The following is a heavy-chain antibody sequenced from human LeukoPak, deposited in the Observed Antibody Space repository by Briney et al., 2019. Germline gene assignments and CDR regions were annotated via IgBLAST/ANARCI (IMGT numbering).Heavy chain of an antibody. CDR2: ISSSSSYI. Sequence: GGSLRLSCAASGFTFSSYSMNWVRQAPGKGLEWVSSISSSSSYIYYADSVKGRFTISRDNAKNSLYLQMNSLRAEDTAVYYCARDRGSYRQPSDYWGQGTLVTVSS. CDR1: GFTFSSYS. CDR3: ARDRGSYRQPSDY. D-gene: IGHD1-26*01. J-gene: IGHJ4*02. V-gene: IGHV3-21*01.